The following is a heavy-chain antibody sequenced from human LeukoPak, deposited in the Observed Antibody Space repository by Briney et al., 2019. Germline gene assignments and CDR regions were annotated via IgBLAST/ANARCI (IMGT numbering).Heavy chain of an antibody. Sequence: SKTLSLTCTVSGGSISSSYWSWIRQPPGKGLEWIGYIYYTGSTNYNPSLKSRVTMSVDTSKSQFSLKLTSVTAADTAVYYCARGYYDSSGYSNTFDIWSQGTMVTVSS. CDR2: IYYTGST. V-gene: IGHV4-59*01. CDR1: GGSISSSY. J-gene: IGHJ3*02. D-gene: IGHD3-22*01. CDR3: ARGYYDSSGYSNTFDI.